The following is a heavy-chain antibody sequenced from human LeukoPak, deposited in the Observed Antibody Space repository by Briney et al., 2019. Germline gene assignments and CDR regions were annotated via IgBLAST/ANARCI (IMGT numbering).Heavy chain of an antibody. V-gene: IGHV1-18*01. D-gene: IGHD2-2*02. CDR2: ISAYNGNT. CDR1: GYTFTCYG. J-gene: IGHJ4*02. CDR3: ARAYCSSTSCYKGAPHYFDY. Sequence: ASVKVSCKASGYTFTCYGISWVRQAPGQGLEWMGWISAYNGNTNYAQKLQGRVTMTTDTSTSTAYMELRSLRSDDTAVYYCARAYCSSTSCYKGAPHYFDYWGQGTLVTVSS.